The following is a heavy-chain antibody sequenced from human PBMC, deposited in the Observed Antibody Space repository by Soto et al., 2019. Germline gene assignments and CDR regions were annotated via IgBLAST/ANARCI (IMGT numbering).Heavy chain of an antibody. CDR3: ASITMVRGVIFAGMDV. J-gene: IGHJ6*02. V-gene: IGHV1-69*02. Sequence: QVQLVQSGAEVKKPGSSVKVSCKASGGTFSSYTISWVRQAPGQGLEWMGRIIPILGIANYAQKFQGRVTITADKSTSTAYMELSSVRSEDTAVYYCASITMVRGVIFAGMDVWGQGTTVTVSS. D-gene: IGHD3-10*01. CDR2: IIPILGIA. CDR1: GGTFSSYT.